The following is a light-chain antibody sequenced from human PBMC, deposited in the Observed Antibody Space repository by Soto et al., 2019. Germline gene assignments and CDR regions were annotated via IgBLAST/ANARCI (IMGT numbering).Light chain of an antibody. V-gene: IGKV3-15*01. CDR1: QSVSSN. J-gene: IGKJ1*01. Sequence: EIVMTQSPVTLSVSPGERATLSCRASQSVSSNLAWYQQKPGQAPRLLIYGASTRATGISGRFSGSGSGTEFTLDIGSLRSDDLAVYYCQQYSNWPPWTFGQGTKVEIK. CDR3: QQYSNWPPWT. CDR2: GAS.